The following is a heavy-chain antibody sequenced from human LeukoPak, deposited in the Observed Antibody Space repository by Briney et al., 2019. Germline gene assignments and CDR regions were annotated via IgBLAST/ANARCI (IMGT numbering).Heavy chain of an antibody. CDR2: ISTSSTYM. CDR3: AKARNCESASCYGVGDF. D-gene: IGHD2-2*01. Sequence: TGGSLRLSCAASGFTFSTYSMNWVRQAPGKGLEWVSSISTSSTYMYYVDSVKGRFTISRDNAKNSLYLQMNSLRAEDTAVHYCAKARNCESASCYGVGDFWGQGTLVTVSS. V-gene: IGHV3-21*01. CDR1: GFTFSTYS. J-gene: IGHJ4*02.